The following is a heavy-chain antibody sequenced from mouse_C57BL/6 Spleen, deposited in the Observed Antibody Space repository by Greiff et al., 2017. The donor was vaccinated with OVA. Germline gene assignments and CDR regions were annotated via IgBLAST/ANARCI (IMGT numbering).Heavy chain of an antibody. D-gene: IGHD4-1*01. CDR2: IDPENGGT. Sequence: QVQLQQSGAELVRPGASVTLSCKASGYTFTDYEMHWVKQTPVHGLEWIGAIDPENGGTAYNQKFKGKAILTADKSSSTAYMELRSLTSEDSAVYYCTISELGRFAYWGQGTLVTVSA. J-gene: IGHJ3*01. CDR3: TISELGRFAY. V-gene: IGHV1-15*01. CDR1: GYTFTDYE.